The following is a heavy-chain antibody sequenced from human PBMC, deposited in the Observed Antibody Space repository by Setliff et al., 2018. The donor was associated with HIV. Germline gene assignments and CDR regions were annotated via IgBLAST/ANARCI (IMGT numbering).Heavy chain of an antibody. CDR3: ARVKSIKTTLVRLWPRFDL. Sequence: PSETLSLTCTVSGGSVSSTIYHWVWIRQPPGKGLEWIGNIHSSGITYYKPSLKSRLTISLDTSKNQFSLKVRSLTAADTGLYYCARVKSIKTTLVRLWPRFDLWGQGTQVTVSS. CDR1: GGSVSSTIYH. J-gene: IGHJ5*02. D-gene: IGHD3-10*01. V-gene: IGHV4-39*01. CDR2: IHSSGIT.